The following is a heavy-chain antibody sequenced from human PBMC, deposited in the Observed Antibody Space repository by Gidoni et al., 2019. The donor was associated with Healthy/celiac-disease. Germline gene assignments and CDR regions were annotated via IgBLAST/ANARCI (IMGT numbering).Heavy chain of an antibody. CDR2: IYPGDSDT. V-gene: IGHV5-51*01. CDR1: GYSFTSYW. Sequence: EVQLVQSGAEVKKPGESLKISCKGSGYSFTSYWIGWVRQRPGKGLEWMGIIYPGDSDTRYSPSFQGQVTISADKSISTAYLQWSSLKASDTAMYYCARLGVYYDSSGYSNDAFDIWGQGTMVTVSS. CDR3: ARLGVYYDSSGYSNDAFDI. D-gene: IGHD3-22*01. J-gene: IGHJ3*02.